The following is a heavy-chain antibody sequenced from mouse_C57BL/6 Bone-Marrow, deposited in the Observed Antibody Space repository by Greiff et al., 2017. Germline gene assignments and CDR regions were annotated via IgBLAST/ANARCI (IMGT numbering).Heavy chain of an antibody. CDR1: GYTITSGYY. V-gene: IGHV3-6*01. J-gene: IGHJ4*01. CDR2: ISYDGSN. CDR3: ASDFCEYSNRSYYSMDY. D-gene: IGHD2-5*01. Sequence: EVQLQESGPGLVKPSQSLSLTCSVTGYTITSGYYWNWIRQFPGNNLEWMGYISYDGSNNYNQSFKNQTSITCDTSNNQSFLKLNSVTTEDTATYYSASDFCEYSNRSYYSMDYWGQGTSLTVSS.